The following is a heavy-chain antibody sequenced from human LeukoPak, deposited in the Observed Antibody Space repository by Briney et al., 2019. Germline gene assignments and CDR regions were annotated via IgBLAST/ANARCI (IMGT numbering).Heavy chain of an antibody. CDR2: IYHSGCT. CDR1: DYSLRSGYC. D-gene: IGHD6-13*01. J-gene: IGHJ2*01. Sequence: SETLSQTCVVSDYSLRSGYCWGWIRQPPRKGLEWIGSIYHSGCTYYNPSLNSRVTISVNTSKNQYSLKLSSVTAADTAVYYCARHRVAAAGMHWYFDLWGRGTLVTVSS. CDR3: ARHRVAAAGMHWYFDL. V-gene: IGHV4-38-2*01.